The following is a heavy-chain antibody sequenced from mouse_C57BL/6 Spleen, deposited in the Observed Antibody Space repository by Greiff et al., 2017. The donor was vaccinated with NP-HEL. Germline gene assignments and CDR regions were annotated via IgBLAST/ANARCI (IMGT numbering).Heavy chain of an antibody. D-gene: IGHD1-1*01. V-gene: IGHV1-50*01. J-gene: IGHJ2*01. CDR1: GYTFTSYW. CDR3: ARQDYDEGGY. CDR2: IDPSDSYT. Sequence: QVQLQQPGAELVKPGASVKLSCKASGYTFTSYWMQWVKQRPGQGLEWIGEIDPSDSYTNYNQKFKGKATLTADKSSSTAYMQLSSLTYEDSAVYYCARQDYDEGGYWGQGTTLTVSS.